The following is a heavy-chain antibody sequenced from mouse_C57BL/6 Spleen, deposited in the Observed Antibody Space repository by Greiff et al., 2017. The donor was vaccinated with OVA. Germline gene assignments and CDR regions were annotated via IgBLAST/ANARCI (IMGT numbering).Heavy chain of an antibody. J-gene: IGHJ2*01. Sequence: EVKLVESEGGLVQPGSSMKLSCTASGFTFSDYYMAWVRQVPEKGLEWVANINYDGSSTYYLDSLKSRFIISRDNAKNILYLQMSSLTSEDTATYYCARGYDYLDYWGQGTTLTVSS. CDR2: INYDGSST. CDR1: GFTFSDYY. V-gene: IGHV5-16*01. CDR3: ARGYDYLDY. D-gene: IGHD2-4*01.